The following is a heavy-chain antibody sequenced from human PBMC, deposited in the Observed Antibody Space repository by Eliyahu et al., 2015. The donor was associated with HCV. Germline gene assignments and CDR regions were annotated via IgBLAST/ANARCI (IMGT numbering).Heavy chain of an antibody. J-gene: IGHJ4*02. D-gene: IGHD6-19*01. CDR3: AGHDSSGWYVNY. V-gene: IGHV3-53*01. CDR2: IFSGGST. CDR1: GFTVSSNY. Sequence: EVQLVESGGGLIQPGGSLRLSCAASGFTVSSNYMSWVRQAPGKGLEWVSVIFSGGSTYYADSVKGRFTISRDNSKNTLYLQMNSLRVDDTAVYYCAGHDSSGWYVNYWGQGTLVTVSS.